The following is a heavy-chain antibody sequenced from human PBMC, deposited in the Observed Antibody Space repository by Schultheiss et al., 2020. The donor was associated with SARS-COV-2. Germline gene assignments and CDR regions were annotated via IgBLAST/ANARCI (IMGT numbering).Heavy chain of an antibody. J-gene: IGHJ4*02. CDR2: IDWDDDK. V-gene: IGHV2-70*12. CDR1: GGSISSYYW. D-gene: IGHD5-12*01. CDR3: AHRDIVATGFDY. Sequence: TLSLTCTVSGGSISSYYWSWIRQPPGKALEWLARIDWDDDKYYSTSLKTRLTISKDTSKNQVVLTMTNMDPVDTATYYCAHRDIVATGFDYWGQGTLVTVSS.